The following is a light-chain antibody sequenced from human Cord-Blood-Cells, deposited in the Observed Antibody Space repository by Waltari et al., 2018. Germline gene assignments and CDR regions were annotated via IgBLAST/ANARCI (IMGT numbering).Light chain of an antibody. CDR2: QDS. CDR1: KLGDKY. V-gene: IGLV3-1*01. CDR3: QAWDSSTAV. J-gene: IGLJ2*01. Sequence: SYELTQPPSVSLSPVQTASITCSGAKLGDKYACWYQQKPGQSPLLVIYQDSKRPSGIPERFSGSNSGNTATLTISGTQAMDEADYYCQAWDSSTAVFGGGTKLTVL.